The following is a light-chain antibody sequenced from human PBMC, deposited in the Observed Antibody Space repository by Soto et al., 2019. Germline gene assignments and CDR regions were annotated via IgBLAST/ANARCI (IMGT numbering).Light chain of an antibody. CDR3: HQYGSSGT. CDR2: GAS. V-gene: IGKV3-20*01. Sequence: EIVLTQSPGTLSLSPGERATLSCRASQSVSNNYLAWYQQKPGQAPRLIIYGASNSATGIPDRFSGSGSGTDFTLTISRLEPDDFAVYYCHQYGSSGTFGQGTKVEIK. CDR1: QSVSNNY. J-gene: IGKJ1*01.